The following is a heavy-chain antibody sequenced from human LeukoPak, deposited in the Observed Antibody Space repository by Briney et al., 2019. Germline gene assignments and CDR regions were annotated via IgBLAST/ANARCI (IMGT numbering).Heavy chain of an antibody. J-gene: IGHJ3*01. Sequence: KTSETLSLTCTVSGGSINSYYWSWIRQPPGKGLEWIGYIYYSGSTNYNPSLKSRVTISVDTSKNQFSLKLSSVTAADTAVYYCARAAVWALSSITYWGQGTMVTVSS. CDR3: ARAAVWALSSITY. CDR2: IYYSGST. V-gene: IGHV4-59*12. D-gene: IGHD3-10*01. CDR1: GGSINSYY.